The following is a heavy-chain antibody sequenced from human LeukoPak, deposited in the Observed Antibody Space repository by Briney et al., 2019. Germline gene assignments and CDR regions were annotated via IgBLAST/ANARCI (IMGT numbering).Heavy chain of an antibody. V-gene: IGHV3-48*04. J-gene: IGHJ4*02. CDR3: ARMPLEIVTNFLDS. Sequence: PGESLRLSCAASGFTFNSYSMNWVRQAPGKGLEWVSYISSNSRTIHYADSVKGRFTISRDNAKNSLYLQMNTLRAEDTALYYCARMPLEIVTNFLDSWGQGTLVTVSS. CDR1: GFTFNSYS. CDR2: ISSNSRTI. D-gene: IGHD4-11*01.